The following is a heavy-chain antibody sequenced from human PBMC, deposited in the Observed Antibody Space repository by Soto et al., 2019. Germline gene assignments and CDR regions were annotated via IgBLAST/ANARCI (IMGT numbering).Heavy chain of an antibody. CDR3: ARTPMGGFDAVGGTGFDF. Sequence: EVQLVESGGGLVQPGRSLRLSCAASGFVFYDHGMHWVRQAPGGGLEWVSGLNWNSDRIGYADSVQGRFTISRDNAKNSLFLQMDSLRVEDTAFYYCARTPMGGFDAVGGTGFDFWGQGVLVTVSS. J-gene: IGHJ4*02. D-gene: IGHD6-19*01. CDR2: LNWNSDRI. V-gene: IGHV3-9*01. CDR1: GFVFYDHG.